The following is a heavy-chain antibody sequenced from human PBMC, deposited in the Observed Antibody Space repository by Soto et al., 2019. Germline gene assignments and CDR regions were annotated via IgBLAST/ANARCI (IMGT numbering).Heavy chain of an antibody. CDR3: ARGGYSYGIYDAFDI. Sequence: ASVKVSCKASGYTFTGYYMHWVRQAPGQGLEWMGWINPNSGGTNYAQKFQGRVTMTRDTSIRTAYMELSRLRSDDTAVYYCARGGYSYGIYDAFDIWGQGTLVTVS. CDR1: GYTFTGYY. V-gene: IGHV1-2*02. D-gene: IGHD5-18*01. J-gene: IGHJ3*02. CDR2: INPNSGGT.